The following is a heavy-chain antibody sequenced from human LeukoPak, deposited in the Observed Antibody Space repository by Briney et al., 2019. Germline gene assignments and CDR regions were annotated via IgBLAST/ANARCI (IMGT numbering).Heavy chain of an antibody. CDR2: ISYDGSNK. CDR3: ARDLAWGYNDAFDI. Sequence: PGRSLRLSCAASGFTFSSYGMHWVRQAPGKGLEWVAVISYDGSNKYYADSVKGRFTISRDNSKNTLYLQMNSLRAEDTAVYYCARDLAWGYNDAFDIWGQGTMVTVSS. D-gene: IGHD1-14*01. J-gene: IGHJ3*02. CDR1: GFTFSSYG. V-gene: IGHV3-30*03.